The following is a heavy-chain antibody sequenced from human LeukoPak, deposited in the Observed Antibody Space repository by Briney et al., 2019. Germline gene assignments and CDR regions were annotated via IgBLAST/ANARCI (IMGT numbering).Heavy chain of an antibody. CDR2: ISSGSSII. J-gene: IGHJ4*02. D-gene: IGHD6-13*01. Sequence: GGSLRLSCAASGFTFSSYSMSWVRQAPGKGLEWVSHISSGSSIIYYADSVKGRFTISRDNAKNSLYLQMNSLRAEDTAVYYCARARTTGIAAAGTTYYSDYWGQGTLVTVSS. V-gene: IGHV3-48*04. CDR1: GFTFSSYS. CDR3: ARARTTGIAAAGTTYYSDY.